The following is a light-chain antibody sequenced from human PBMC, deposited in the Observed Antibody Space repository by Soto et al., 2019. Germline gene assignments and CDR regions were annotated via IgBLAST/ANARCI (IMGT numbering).Light chain of an antibody. J-gene: IGLJ1*01. CDR1: SSDVGVFNY. CDR2: AAS. Sequence: QSVLTQPASVSGSPGQSITISCTGTSSDVGVFNYVSWYQHHPGNAPKLIIYAASNRPPGVSNRFSGSKSGNTASLTISGLQAEDEAEYYCSSYTSSSTLFGTGTKLTVL. V-gene: IGLV2-14*01. CDR3: SSYTSSSTL.